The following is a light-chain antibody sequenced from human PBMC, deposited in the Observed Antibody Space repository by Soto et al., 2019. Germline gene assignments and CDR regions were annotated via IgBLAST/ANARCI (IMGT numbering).Light chain of an antibody. CDR1: SGSIASHY. Sequence: NFMLTQPHSVSESPGKTVTISCTRSSGSIASHYVQWYQQRPGSAPTTMIYEGNQRPSGVPDRFSGSIDSSSNSASLTISGLKTEDEADYYCQSYDSNNQGVFGGGTQLTVL. J-gene: IGLJ2*01. CDR2: EGN. CDR3: QSYDSNNQGV. V-gene: IGLV6-57*04.